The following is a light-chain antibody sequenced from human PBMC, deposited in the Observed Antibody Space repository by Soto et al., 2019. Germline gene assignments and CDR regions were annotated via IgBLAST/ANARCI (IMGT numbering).Light chain of an antibody. CDR3: QQRRNWHPFT. J-gene: IGKJ5*01. CDR1: QSVSSY. Sequence: VLTRSRPSLCFSPGERATLSCRASQSVSSYLAWYQQRPGQAPRLLIYDASNRATGVPARFSGSGSGTDFTLTISSLEPEDFAVYYCQQRRNWHPFTFGQGTRLEIK. CDR2: DAS. V-gene: IGKV3-11*01.